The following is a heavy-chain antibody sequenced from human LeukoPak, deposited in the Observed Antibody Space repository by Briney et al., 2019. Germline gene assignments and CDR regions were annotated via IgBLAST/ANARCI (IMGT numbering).Heavy chain of an antibody. D-gene: IGHD6-13*01. J-gene: IGHJ6*03. CDR1: GGSISSYC. CDR2: IYYSGTT. V-gene: IGHV4-59*01. Sequence: SETLSLTCTVSGGSISSYCWSWIRQPPGKGLECIGYIYYSGTTNYNPSLKSRVTISVDTSKNQFSLKLSSVTAADTAVYYCARPSFPYSSSWYPFGYYYYMDVWGKGTTVTVSS. CDR3: ARPSFPYSSSWYPFGYYYYMDV.